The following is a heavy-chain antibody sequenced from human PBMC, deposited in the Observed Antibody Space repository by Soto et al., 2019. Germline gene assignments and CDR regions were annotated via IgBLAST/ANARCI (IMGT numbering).Heavy chain of an antibody. V-gene: IGHV1-69*08. J-gene: IGHJ6*02. Sequence: QVQLVQSGAEVKKPGSSVKVSCKASGGTFSSYTISWVRQAPGQGLEWMGRIIPILGIANYAQKFQGRVTITADKSTSKAYMELSSLRSEDTAVYYCARDDWNDPYCYYGMDVWGQGTTVTVSS. CDR2: IIPILGIA. CDR3: ARDDWNDPYCYYGMDV. D-gene: IGHD1-1*01. CDR1: GGTFSSYT.